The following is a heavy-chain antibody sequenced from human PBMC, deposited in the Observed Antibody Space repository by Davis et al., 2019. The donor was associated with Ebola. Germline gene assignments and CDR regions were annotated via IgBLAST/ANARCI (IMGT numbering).Heavy chain of an antibody. Sequence: GESLKISCKGSGYSFTSYWIGWVRQMPGKGLEWMGIIYPGDSDTRYSPSFLGLVSLTADKSTNTAYLQWSSLKSSDTAIYFCARLRESTRRNYYSAMDVWGQGTTVIVSS. CDR2: IYPGDSDT. CDR1: GYSFTSYW. CDR3: ARLRESTRRNYYSAMDV. V-gene: IGHV5-51*01. J-gene: IGHJ6*02. D-gene: IGHD3-10*01.